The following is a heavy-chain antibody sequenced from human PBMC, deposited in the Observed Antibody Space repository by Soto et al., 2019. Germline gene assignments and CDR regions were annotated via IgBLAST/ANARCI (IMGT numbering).Heavy chain of an antibody. D-gene: IGHD6-13*01. CDR1: GGSISSYF. Sequence: QVQLQESGPGLLKPSETLSLTCTVSGGSISSYFYIWVRQPPGKGLEWIGSVYYTGTTYYNPSLKSRVTISVDTSKTQFALNLRSVTAADTAVYYCARDLAAVQGAFDYWCRGTLVTVSS. CDR3: ARDLAAVQGAFDY. V-gene: IGHV4-59*01. J-gene: IGHJ4*02. CDR2: VYYTGTT.